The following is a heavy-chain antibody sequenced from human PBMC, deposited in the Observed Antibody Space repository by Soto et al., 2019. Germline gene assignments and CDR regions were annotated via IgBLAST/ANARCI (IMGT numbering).Heavy chain of an antibody. J-gene: IGHJ4*02. CDR3: ARLPQLWPSGFDY. Sequence: NPSETLSLTCTASGGSISSYYWSWIRQPPGKGLEWIGYIYYSGSTNYNPSLKSRVTISVDTSKNQFSLKLSSVTAADTAVYYCARLPQLWPSGFDYWGQGTLVTAPQ. CDR1: GGSISSYY. CDR2: IYYSGST. D-gene: IGHD5-18*01. V-gene: IGHV4-59*01.